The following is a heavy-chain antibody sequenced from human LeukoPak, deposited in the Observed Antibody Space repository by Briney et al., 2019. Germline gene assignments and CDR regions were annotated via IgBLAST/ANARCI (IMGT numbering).Heavy chain of an antibody. Sequence: PETLSLTCAVYGGSFSGYYWSWIRQPPGKGLEWIGEVNHSGSTNYNPSLKSRVTISVDTSKNQFSLKLSSVTAADTAVYYCARGRPYSSSWYFDLWGRGTLVTVSS. CDR1: GGSFSGYY. CDR3: ARGRPYSSSWYFDL. D-gene: IGHD6-13*01. CDR2: VNHSGST. J-gene: IGHJ2*01. V-gene: IGHV4-34*01.